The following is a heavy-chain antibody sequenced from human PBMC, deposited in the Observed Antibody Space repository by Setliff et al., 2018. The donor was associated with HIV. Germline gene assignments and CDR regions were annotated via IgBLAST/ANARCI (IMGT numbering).Heavy chain of an antibody. CDR2: INPNNGVT. CDR1: GYTFTGHY. D-gene: IGHD3-10*01. Sequence: AASVKVSCKASGYTFTGHYIHWLRQAPGQGLEWVAWINPNNGVTNYAQKFKWKVMTTMETSIDTAYLEVRSLTSDDTAVYYCARVGRGPYYFFDFWGQGTQVTVSS. V-gene: IGHV1-2*02. J-gene: IGHJ4*02. CDR3: ARVGRGPYYFFDF.